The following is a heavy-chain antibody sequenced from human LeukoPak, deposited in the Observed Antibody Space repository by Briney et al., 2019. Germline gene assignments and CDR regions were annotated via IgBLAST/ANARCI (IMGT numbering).Heavy chain of an antibody. Sequence: SVKVSCKASGGTFISYAISWVRQAPGQGLEWMGGIIPIFGTANYAQKFQGRVTITADKSTSTAYMELSSLRSEDTAVYYCARGSGSYYYYYMDVWGKGTTVTVSS. CDR1: GGTFISYA. V-gene: IGHV1-69*06. CDR2: IIPIFGTA. D-gene: IGHD1-26*01. CDR3: ARGSGSYYYYYMDV. J-gene: IGHJ6*03.